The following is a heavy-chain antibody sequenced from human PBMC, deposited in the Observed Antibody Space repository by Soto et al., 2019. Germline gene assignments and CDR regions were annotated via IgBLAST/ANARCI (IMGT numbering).Heavy chain of an antibody. CDR2: IYYSGST. CDR3: ARECHYDILTGYSYNWFDP. V-gene: IGHV4-31*03. J-gene: IGHJ5*02. Sequence: LSLTCTVSGGSISSGGYYWSWIRQHPGKGLEWIGYIYYSGSTYYNPSLKSRVTISVDTSKNQFSLKLSSVTAADTAVYYCARECHYDILTGYSYNWFDPWGQGTLVTVSS. D-gene: IGHD3-9*01. CDR1: GGSISSGGYY.